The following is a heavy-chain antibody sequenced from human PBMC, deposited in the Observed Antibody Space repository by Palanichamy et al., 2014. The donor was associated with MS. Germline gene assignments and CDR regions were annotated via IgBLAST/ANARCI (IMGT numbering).Heavy chain of an antibody. Sequence: QVQLVQSGAEVKKPGSSVKVSCKASNFDGYSFSWLRLAPGQGLEWVGRIIPGLDVAIYAQKFQGRVTLSADKFTTTVYMDLNSLRSEDTAIYYCAREKDPRRPAYFYRGLDVWGQGTTVTVSS. D-gene: IGHD2-2*01. J-gene: IGHJ6*02. CDR2: IIPGLDVA. CDR1: NFDGYS. V-gene: IGHV1-69*04. CDR3: AREKDPRRPAYFYRGLDV.